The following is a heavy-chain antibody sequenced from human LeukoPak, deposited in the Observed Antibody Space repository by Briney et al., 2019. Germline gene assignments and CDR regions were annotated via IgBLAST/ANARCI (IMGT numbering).Heavy chain of an antibody. Sequence: GRSLRLSCAASGFTFSSYGMHWVCQAPGKGLEWVAVIWYDGSNKYYADSVKGRFTISRDNSKNTLYLQMNSLRAEDTAVYYCARDLERYCSSTSCFSFDYWGQGTLVTVSS. J-gene: IGHJ4*02. CDR2: IWYDGSNK. D-gene: IGHD2-2*01. CDR3: ARDLERYCSSTSCFSFDY. V-gene: IGHV3-33*01. CDR1: GFTFSSYG.